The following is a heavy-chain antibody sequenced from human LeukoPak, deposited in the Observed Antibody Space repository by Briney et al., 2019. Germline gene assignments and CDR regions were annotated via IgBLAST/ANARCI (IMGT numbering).Heavy chain of an antibody. CDR1: GFTFRSYG. J-gene: IGHJ3*02. CDR3: ARGRRPDAFDS. Sequence: PGGSLRLSCAASGFTFRSYGMHWVRQAPGKGLEWVAVIWYDGSNNYYADSVKGRFTISRDNSKNTLYLQMNSLRVEDTAVYYCARGRRPDAFDSWGQGTRVTVSS. V-gene: IGHV3-33*01. CDR2: IWYDGSNN.